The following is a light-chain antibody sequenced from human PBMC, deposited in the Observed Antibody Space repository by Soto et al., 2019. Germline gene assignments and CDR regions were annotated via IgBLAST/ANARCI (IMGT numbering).Light chain of an antibody. CDR3: QQYNNWPFT. Sequence: EIVMTHSPVTLSVSPGERATLSCRASQSVSSNLAWYQQKPGQAPRLLIYGASTRATGIPARFSGSGSGTEFTLTISSLQSEDFAVYYCQQYNNWPFTFGPGTKVDIK. J-gene: IGKJ3*01. V-gene: IGKV3-15*01. CDR2: GAS. CDR1: QSVSSN.